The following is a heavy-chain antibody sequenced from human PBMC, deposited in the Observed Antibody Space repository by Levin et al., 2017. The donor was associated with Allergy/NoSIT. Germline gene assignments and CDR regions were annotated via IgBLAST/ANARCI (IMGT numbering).Heavy chain of an antibody. CDR1: GFTFSNYW. J-gene: IGHJ6*02. CDR3: ARDRGGSYYRSDGMDV. D-gene: IGHD1-26*01. CDR2: IKQNGTEK. Sequence: GESLKISCAASGFTFSNYWMSWARQAPGKGLEWVANIKQNGTEKYYVDSVKGRFTISRDNAKNSLFLQMNSLRAEDTAVYYCARDRGGSYYRSDGMDVWGQGTTVTVSS. V-gene: IGHV3-7*01.